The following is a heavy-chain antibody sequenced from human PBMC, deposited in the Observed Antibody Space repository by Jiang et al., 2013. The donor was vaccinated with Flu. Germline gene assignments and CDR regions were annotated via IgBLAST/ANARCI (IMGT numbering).Heavy chain of an antibody. D-gene: IGHD5-24*01. Sequence: GLVKPSQTLSLTCTVSGDSISSDTYYWNWIRRPAGKGLEWIGRVYTGGSTNYNPSLKSRVTISVDTSKRQFSLKLNSVTAADTAVYYCARDGYNGYNFFDSWGQGTLVTVSS. CDR2: VYTGGST. CDR1: GDSISSDTYY. V-gene: IGHV4-61*02. J-gene: IGHJ4*02. CDR3: ARDGYNGYNFFDS.